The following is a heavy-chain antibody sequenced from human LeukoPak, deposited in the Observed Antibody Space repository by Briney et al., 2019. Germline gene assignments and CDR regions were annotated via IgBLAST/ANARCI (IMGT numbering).Heavy chain of an antibody. CDR3: ARLSSSWSPSTFYYYYYMDV. V-gene: IGHV3-7*01. D-gene: IGHD6-13*01. CDR2: IKQDGSEK. J-gene: IGHJ6*03. CDR1: GFTFSSYW. Sequence: PGGSLRLSCAASGFTFSSYWMSWVRQAPGKGLEWVANIKQDGSEKYYVDSVKGRFTISRDNAKNSLYLQMSSLRAEDTAVYYCARLSSSWSPSTFYYYYYMDVWGKGTTVTVSS.